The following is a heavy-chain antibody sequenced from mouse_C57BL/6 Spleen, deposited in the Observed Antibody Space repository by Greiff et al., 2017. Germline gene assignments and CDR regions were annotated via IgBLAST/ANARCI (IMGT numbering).Heavy chain of an antibody. CDR2: ISSGGDFI. Sequence: EVQGVESGEGLVKPGGSLKLSCAASGFTFSSYAMSWVRQTPETRLEWVAYISSGGDFIYYADTVQGRFPISRDNARNTLYLQMSSLKSEDTAMYYCTRGDYYGSSPHYYAMDYWGQGTSVTVSS. CDR3: TRGDYYGSSPHYYAMDY. V-gene: IGHV5-9-1*02. J-gene: IGHJ4*01. D-gene: IGHD1-1*01. CDR1: GFTFSSYA.